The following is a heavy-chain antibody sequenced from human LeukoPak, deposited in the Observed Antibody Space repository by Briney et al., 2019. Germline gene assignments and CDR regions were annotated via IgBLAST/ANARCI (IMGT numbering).Heavy chain of an antibody. CDR2: ISAYSGDT. V-gene: IGHV1-18*01. CDR1: GYTFSSYG. J-gene: IGHJ4*02. Sequence: GASVKVACKASGYTFSSYGITWVRQAPGQGLEWMGWISAYSGDTNYAQKLQDRVAVTTDTSTRTAYMELRSLRSDDTAVYYCASNTGSDSSGYTYWGQGTLVTVSS. D-gene: IGHD3-22*01. CDR3: ASNTGSDSSGYTY.